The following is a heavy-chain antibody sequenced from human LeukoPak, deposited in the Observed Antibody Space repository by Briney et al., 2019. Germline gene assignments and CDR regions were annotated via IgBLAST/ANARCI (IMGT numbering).Heavy chain of an antibody. J-gene: IGHJ4*02. Sequence: GGSLRLSCAASGFTFSSYAMSWVRQAPGKGLEWVSAISGSGGSTYYADSVKGRFTISRDNSKNTLYLQMNSLRAEDTAVYYCANLHGRGYCSGGSCRDWGQGTLVTVSS. CDR2: ISGSGGST. D-gene: IGHD2-15*01. CDR3: ANLHGRGYCSGGSCRD. CDR1: GFTFSSYA. V-gene: IGHV3-23*01.